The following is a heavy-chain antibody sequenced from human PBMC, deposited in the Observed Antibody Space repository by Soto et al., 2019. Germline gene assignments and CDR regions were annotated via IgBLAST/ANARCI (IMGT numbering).Heavy chain of an antibody. D-gene: IGHD6-6*01. Sequence: GESLKFSCKTSGYSFASYWIGWVHQMPGKGLEWMGIIYPGDSDTRYNPSLEGQVTISADKSISTVFLQWSSLKASDTAIYYCARQGSSSSISWFDPWGQGTLLTVS. V-gene: IGHV5-51*07. CDR3: ARQGSSSSISWFDP. CDR1: GYSFASYW. J-gene: IGHJ5*02. CDR2: IYPGDSDT.